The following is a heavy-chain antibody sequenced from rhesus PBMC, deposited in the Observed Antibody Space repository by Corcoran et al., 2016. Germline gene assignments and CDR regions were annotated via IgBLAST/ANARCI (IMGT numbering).Heavy chain of an antibody. J-gene: IGHJ4*01. CDR2: ISVCGGST. D-gene: IGHD2-21*01. CDR3: AGGEYCTGSGCYGGVY. V-gene: IGHV4-173*01. CDR1: DGSISSNH. Sequence: QLQLQESGPGLVKPSETLSLTCAVSDGSISSNHWSWIRQPPGKGLERIGRISVCGGSTSYSPSPKGRVAMSTATSKNQFSLKLSSVTAADTAVYYCAGGEYCTGSGCYGGVYWGQGVLVTVSS.